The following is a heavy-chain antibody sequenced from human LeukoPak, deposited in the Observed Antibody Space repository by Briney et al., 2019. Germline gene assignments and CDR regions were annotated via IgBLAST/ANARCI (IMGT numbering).Heavy chain of an antibody. J-gene: IGHJ6*02. Sequence: PGGSLRLSCAASGFTFSSYEMNWVRQAPGKGLEWVSYISSSGSTIYYADSAKGRFTISRDNAKNSLYLQMNSLRAEDTAVYYCARDGYYGSRGMDVWGQGTTVTVSS. CDR2: ISSSGSTI. V-gene: IGHV3-48*03. CDR3: ARDGYYGSRGMDV. D-gene: IGHD3-10*01. CDR1: GFTFSSYE.